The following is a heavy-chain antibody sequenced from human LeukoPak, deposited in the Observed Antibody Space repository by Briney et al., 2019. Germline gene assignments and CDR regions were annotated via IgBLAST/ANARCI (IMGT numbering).Heavy chain of an antibody. V-gene: IGHV3-21*01. D-gene: IGHD3-22*01. CDR2: ISSSSSYI. Sequence: PGGSLRLSCAAPGFTLCSYSMNWVRQAPGKGLEWVSSISSSSSYIYYADSVKGRFTNSRDNAKNSLYLQMNSLRAEDTAVYYCASDVGYDSSGAYDYWGQGTLVTVSS. CDR3: ASDVGYDSSGAYDY. CDR1: GFTLCSYS. J-gene: IGHJ4*02.